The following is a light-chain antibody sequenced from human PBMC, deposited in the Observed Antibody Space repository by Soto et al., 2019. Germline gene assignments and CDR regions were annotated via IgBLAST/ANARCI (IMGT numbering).Light chain of an antibody. CDR1: QSVSSNS. Sequence: EIVLTQSPATLSLSPGESATLSCGASQSVSSNSLAWYQQKPGLAPRLLIYDASRRATGIPDRFSGSGSGTEFSLTISRLEPEDFAMYYCQQYGTSLRTFGQGTEVEIK. CDR2: DAS. V-gene: IGKV3D-20*01. CDR3: QQYGTSLRT. J-gene: IGKJ1*01.